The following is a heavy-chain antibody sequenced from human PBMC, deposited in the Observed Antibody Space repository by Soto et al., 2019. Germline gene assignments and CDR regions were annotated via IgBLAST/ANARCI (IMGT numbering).Heavy chain of an antibody. V-gene: IGHV6-1*01. CDR1: GDSVSSNSAA. J-gene: IGHJ4*02. CDR2: TYYRSKWYN. D-gene: IGHD2-15*01. CDR3: ARVRYCSGGSCPPGYWFDY. Sequence: KQSQTLSLTCAISGDSVSSNSAAWNWIRQSPSRGLEWLGRTYYRSKWYNDYAVSVKSRITINPDTSKNQFSLQLNSVTPEDTAVYYCARVRYCSGGSCPPGYWFDYWGQGTLVTVSS.